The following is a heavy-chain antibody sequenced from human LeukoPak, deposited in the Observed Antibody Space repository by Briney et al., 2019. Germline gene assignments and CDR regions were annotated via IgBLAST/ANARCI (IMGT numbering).Heavy chain of an antibody. CDR1: GYTFTSYY. D-gene: IGHD3-10*01. CDR2: INPSGGST. J-gene: IGHJ4*02. Sequence: ASVKVSCKASGYTFTSYYMHWVRQAPGQGLEWMGMINPSGGSTSYAQKFQGRVTMTRDTSTSTVYMELSSLRSEDTAVYYCARALYYYGSGSPIYNYWGEGPLVTVSS. CDR3: ARALYYYGSGSPIYNY. V-gene: IGHV1-46*01.